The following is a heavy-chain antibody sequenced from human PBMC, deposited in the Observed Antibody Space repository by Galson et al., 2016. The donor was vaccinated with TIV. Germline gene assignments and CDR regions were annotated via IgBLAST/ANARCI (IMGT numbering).Heavy chain of an antibody. CDR1: GGSLANYA. V-gene: IGHV1-69*13. CDR3: ARDVPGGGACYYFDY. Sequence: SVKVSCKASGGSLANYAFNWVRQDPGQGLEWMGGILPISQTSNYAQNFLGRVTFTADASPTTVYMELSSLTSDGTAVYYCARDVPGGGACYYFDYWGQGTLVTVSA. D-gene: IGHD3-10*01. J-gene: IGHJ4*02. CDR2: ILPISQTS.